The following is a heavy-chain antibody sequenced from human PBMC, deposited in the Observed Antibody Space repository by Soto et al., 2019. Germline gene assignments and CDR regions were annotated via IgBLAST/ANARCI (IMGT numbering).Heavy chain of an antibody. J-gene: IGHJ4*02. D-gene: IGHD4-4*01. Sequence: SETLSLTCTVSGGSISSDDYYWSWIRQPPGKGLEWIGYIYYGGSTYYNPSLKSRLTVSEDTSKNQFSLKLSSVTAADTAVYYCARDDFYSYDSWGQGTLVTVSS. CDR1: GGSISSDDYY. CDR3: ARDDFYSYDS. V-gene: IGHV4-30-4*01. CDR2: IYYGGST.